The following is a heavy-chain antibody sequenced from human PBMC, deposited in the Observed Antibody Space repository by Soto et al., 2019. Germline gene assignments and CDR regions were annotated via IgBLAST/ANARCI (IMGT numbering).Heavy chain of an antibody. CDR2: IYYSGST. CDR3: ARYKAEGGYSRYYFDY. Sequence: SETLSLTCTVSGGSVSSGSYYWSWIRQPPGKGLEWIGYIYYSGSTNYNPSLKSRVTISVDTSKNQFSLKLSSVTAADTAVYYCARYKAEGGYSRYYFDYWGQGTLVTVSS. V-gene: IGHV4-61*01. D-gene: IGHD3-22*01. J-gene: IGHJ4*02. CDR1: GGSVSSGSYY.